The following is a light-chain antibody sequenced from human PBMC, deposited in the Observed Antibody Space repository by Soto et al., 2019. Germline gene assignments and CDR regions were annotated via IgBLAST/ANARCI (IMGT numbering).Light chain of an antibody. CDR3: RSYRSTSKLRV. J-gene: IGLJ1*01. V-gene: IGLV2-14*01. CDR2: EVS. Sequence: QSALTQPASVSGSPGQSITISCTGTNSDVGGYNYVSWYQQYPGKAPKLMIYEVSNRPSGVSNRFSGSKSGNTASLTISGLKADDEADYYCRSYRSTSKLRVFGTGTKLTV. CDR1: NSDVGGYNY.